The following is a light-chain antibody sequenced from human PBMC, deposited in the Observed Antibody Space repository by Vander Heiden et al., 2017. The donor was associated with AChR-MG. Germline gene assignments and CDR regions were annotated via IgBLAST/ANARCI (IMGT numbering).Light chain of an antibody. Sequence: SSELTPDPAVSVALGQTVRITCQGDSRRSYYAIWYHQKPEPTPVLVIYSNNTRPSGIPDRFSGSSSGNTASLTITGAQAEGEADYYCNSRDSSGNHLVFGGGTKLTVL. CDR2: SNN. CDR3: NSRDSSGNHLV. CDR1: SRRSYY. J-gene: IGLJ3*02. V-gene: IGLV3-19*01.